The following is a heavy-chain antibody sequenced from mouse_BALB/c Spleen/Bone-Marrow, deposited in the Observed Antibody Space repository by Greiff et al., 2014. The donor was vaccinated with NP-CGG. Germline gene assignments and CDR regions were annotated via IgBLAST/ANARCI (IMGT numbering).Heavy chain of an antibody. D-gene: IGHD4-1*02. CDR3: ARSTGTWDY. V-gene: IGHV1-9*01. Sequence: QVQLKESGAELMKPGASVKISCKATGYTFSRYWIEWVKQRPGHGLEWIGEILPGSGSTNYNEKFKGKATFTADTSSNTAYMHLSSLTSEDSAAYYCARSTGTWDYWGRGTTLTVSS. CDR1: GYTFSRYW. CDR2: ILPGSGST. J-gene: IGHJ2*01.